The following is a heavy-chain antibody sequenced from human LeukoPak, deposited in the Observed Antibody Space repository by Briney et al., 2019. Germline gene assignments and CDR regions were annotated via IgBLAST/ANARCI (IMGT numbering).Heavy chain of an antibody. J-gene: IGHJ4*02. CDR1: GGTFISYT. Sequence: GASVKVSCKASGGTFISYTIRWVRQAPGHGLEWMGRIILILGIANYAQKFQGRVTITADKSTSTAYMELSSLRSEDTAVYYCARSDVGGARYCSSTSCHINGDYWGQGTLVTVSS. CDR2: IILILGIA. V-gene: IGHV1-69*02. CDR3: ARSDVGGARYCSSTSCHINGDY. D-gene: IGHD2-2*01.